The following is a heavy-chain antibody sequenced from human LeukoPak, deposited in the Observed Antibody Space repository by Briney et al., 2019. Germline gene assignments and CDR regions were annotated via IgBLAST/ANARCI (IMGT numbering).Heavy chain of an antibody. J-gene: IGHJ4*02. D-gene: IGHD2-2*02. CDR3: ARTGYCSSTSCYSDY. CDR2: IYPGDSDT. Sequence: GESLKISYKGSGYSFTSYWIGWVRQMPGKGLEWMGIIYPGDSDTRYSPSFQGQVTISADKSISTAYLQWSSLKASDTAMYYCARTGYCSSTSCYSDYWGQGTLVTVSS. CDR1: GYSFTSYW. V-gene: IGHV5-51*01.